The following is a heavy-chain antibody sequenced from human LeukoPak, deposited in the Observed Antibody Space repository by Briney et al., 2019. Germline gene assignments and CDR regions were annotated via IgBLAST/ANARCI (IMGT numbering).Heavy chain of an antibody. J-gene: IGHJ4*02. V-gene: IGHV4-34*01. CDR2: INHSGST. D-gene: IGHD6-19*01. CDR3: ARRDSGWPPDY. CDR1: GGSFSVYY. Sequence: SETLSLTCAVYGGSFSVYYWSWIRQPPGKGLEWIGEINHSGSTNYNPSLKSRVTISVDTSKNQFSLKLSSVTAADTAVYYCARRDSGWPPDYWGQGTLVTVSS.